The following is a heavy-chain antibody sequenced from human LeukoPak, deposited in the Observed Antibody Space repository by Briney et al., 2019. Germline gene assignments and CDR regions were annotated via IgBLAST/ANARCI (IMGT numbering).Heavy chain of an antibody. CDR2: FYHSGTT. Sequence: SETLSLTCSVSGFSISSGYYWGWVRQPPGKGLEWIGSFYHSGTTYYNPSLKSRVTISRDTSKNQFSLKLTSVTAADTAVYYCASFLLWVGDSPNDYWGQGTLVTVSS. J-gene: IGHJ4*02. CDR3: ASFLLWVGDSPNDY. D-gene: IGHD3-10*01. V-gene: IGHV4-38-2*02. CDR1: GFSISSGYY.